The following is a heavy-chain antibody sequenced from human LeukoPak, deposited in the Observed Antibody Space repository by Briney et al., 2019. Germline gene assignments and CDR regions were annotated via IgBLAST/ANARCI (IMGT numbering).Heavy chain of an antibody. J-gene: IGHJ4*02. CDR2: INHSGST. CDR3: ARGESGYDY. CDR1: GGSFSGYY. Sequence: KASETLSLTCAVYGGSFSGYYWSWIRQPPGKGLEWIGEINHSGSTNYNPSLKSRVTISVDTSKNQFSLKLSSVTAADTAVYYCARGESGYDYWGQGTLVTVSS. D-gene: IGHD3-22*01. V-gene: IGHV4-34*01.